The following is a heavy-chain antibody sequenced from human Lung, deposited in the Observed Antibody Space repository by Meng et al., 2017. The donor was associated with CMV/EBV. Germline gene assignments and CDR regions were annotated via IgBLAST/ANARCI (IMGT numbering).Heavy chain of an antibody. CDR1: GFTFSSYA. D-gene: IGHD7-27*01. J-gene: IGHJ4*02. V-gene: IGHV3-30-3*01. CDR3: ARERSSAHWG. Sequence: GESLKISCAASGFTFSSYAMHWVRQAPGKGLEWVAVISYDGSNKYYADSVKGRFTISRDNSKNTLYLQMNSLRAEDTAVYFCARERSSAHWGWGQGTLVTVSS. CDR2: ISYDGSNK.